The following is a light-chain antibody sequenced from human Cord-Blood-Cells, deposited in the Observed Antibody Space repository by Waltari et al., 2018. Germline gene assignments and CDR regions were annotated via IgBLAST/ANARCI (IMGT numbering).Light chain of an antibody. CDR2: DVS. V-gene: IGLV2-11*01. CDR1: SSDVGRDNM. CDR3: CSYAGSYTYV. Sequence: SPLPQARSVSASPRQAGTIACTGTSSDVGRDNMCSWYQQHPGKAPKLMIDDVSKRPSGVPDRFSGAKSGNTASLTLSGLQAEDEADYYCCSYAGSYTYVFGTGTKVTVL. J-gene: IGLJ1*01.